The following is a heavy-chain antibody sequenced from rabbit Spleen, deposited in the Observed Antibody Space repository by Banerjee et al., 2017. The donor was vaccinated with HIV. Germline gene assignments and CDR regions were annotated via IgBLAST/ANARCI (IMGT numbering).Heavy chain of an antibody. CDR1: GFIISGSYY. CDR2: IGADSSGTT. D-gene: IGHD4-2*01. V-gene: IGHV1S40*01. J-gene: IGHJ3*01. CDR3: ARGWYCGVGYVGGHCDTGRLDL. Sequence: QSLEESGGDLVKPGASLTLTCTASGFIISGSYYMCWVRQAPGKGLEWIACIGADSSGTTYYANWAKGRFTISKTSSTTVTLQMTGLTAADTATHFCARGWYCGVGYVGGHCDTGRLDLWGPGTLVTVS.